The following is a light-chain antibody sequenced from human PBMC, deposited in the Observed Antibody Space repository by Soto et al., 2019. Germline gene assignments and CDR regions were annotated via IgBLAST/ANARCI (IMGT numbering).Light chain of an antibody. Sequence: EIVLTQSPGTLSLFPGERATLSCRASQSISSSYLAWYQQKPGQAPRLLIYGASSRATGIPDRFSGAGSATDFTLTISRLEPEDFAVYYGHQYGSAPAWTFGQGTKVEIK. V-gene: IGKV3-20*01. CDR3: HQYGSAPAWT. J-gene: IGKJ1*01. CDR1: QSISSSY. CDR2: GAS.